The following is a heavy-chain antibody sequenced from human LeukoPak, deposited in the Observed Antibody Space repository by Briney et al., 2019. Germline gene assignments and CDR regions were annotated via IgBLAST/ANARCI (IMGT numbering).Heavy chain of an antibody. V-gene: IGHV4-39*01. J-gene: IGHJ6*04. CDR3: ARGRTMVRGVSKRNWMDV. Sequence: PSETLSLTCTVSGGSISSGDYYWSWIRQPPGKGLEWIGSIYYSGSTYYNPSLKSRVTISVDTSKNQFSLKLSSVTAADTAVYYCARGRTMVRGVSKRNWMDVWGKGTTVTVSS. D-gene: IGHD3-10*01. CDR2: IYYSGST. CDR1: GGSISSGDYY.